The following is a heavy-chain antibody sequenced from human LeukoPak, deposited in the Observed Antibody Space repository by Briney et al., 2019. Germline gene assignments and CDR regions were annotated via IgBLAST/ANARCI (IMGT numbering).Heavy chain of an antibody. V-gene: IGHV3-30-3*01. CDR3: ARDFSPYYYDSSGYLDY. D-gene: IGHD3-22*01. Sequence: GGSLRLSCAASGFTFSSYAMPWVRQAPGKGLGWVAVISYDGSNKYYADSVKGRFTISRDNSKNTLYLQMNSLRAEDTAVYYCARDFSPYYYDSSGYLDYWGQGTLVTVSS. CDR2: ISYDGSNK. CDR1: GFTFSSYA. J-gene: IGHJ4*02.